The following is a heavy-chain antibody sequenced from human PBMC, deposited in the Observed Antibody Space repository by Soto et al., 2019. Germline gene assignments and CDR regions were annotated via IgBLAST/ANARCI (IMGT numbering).Heavy chain of an antibody. J-gene: IGHJ6*02. CDR1: GFTFSSYA. V-gene: IGHV3-30-3*01. D-gene: IGHD3-3*01. CDR2: ISYDGSNK. CDR3: ASAPLTIFGVVTNYYYGMDV. Sequence: QVQLVESGGGVVQPGRSLRLSCAASGFTFSSYAMHWVRQAPGKGLEWVAVISYDGSNKYYADSVKGRFTISRDNSKNTLYLQMNSLIAEDTAVYYCASAPLTIFGVVTNYYYGMDVWGQGTTVTVSS.